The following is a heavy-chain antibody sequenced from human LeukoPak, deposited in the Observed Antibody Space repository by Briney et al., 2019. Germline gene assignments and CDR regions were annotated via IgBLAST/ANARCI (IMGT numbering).Heavy chain of an antibody. CDR3: ARTFGVGPYNWFDP. V-gene: IGHV3-30*02. D-gene: IGHD3-3*01. Sequence: PGGSLRLPCAASGFTFSSYGMHWVRQAPGKGLEWVAFIRNDGSNKYYADSVKGRFTISRDNSKNTLYLQMNSLRAEDTAVYYCARTFGVGPYNWFDPWGQGTLVTVSS. CDR2: IRNDGSNK. CDR1: GFTFSSYG. J-gene: IGHJ5*02.